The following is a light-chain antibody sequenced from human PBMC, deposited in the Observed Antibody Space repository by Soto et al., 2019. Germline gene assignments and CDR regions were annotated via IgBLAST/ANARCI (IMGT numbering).Light chain of an antibody. CDR1: QSVYNY. J-gene: IGKJ5*01. CDR2: GAS. Sequence: EVVLTQSPATLSLSPGERATLSCRASQSVYNYLAWYQQKPGQPPRLLIYGASNRATGIPARFSGSGSGTDFTLTITSLETEDFAVYYCQQRTKRFTFGQGTRLEIK. CDR3: QQRTKRFT. V-gene: IGKV3-11*01.